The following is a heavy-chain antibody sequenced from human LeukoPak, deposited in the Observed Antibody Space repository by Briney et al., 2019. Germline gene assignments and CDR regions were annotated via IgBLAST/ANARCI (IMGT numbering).Heavy chain of an antibody. V-gene: IGHV1-18*01. D-gene: IGHD4-11*01. J-gene: IGHJ6*02. Sequence: ASVKVSCKASGYTFTSYGISRVRQAPGQGLEWMGWISAYNGNTNYAQKLQGRVTMTTDTSTSTAYMELRSLRSDDTAVYYCARAVPYSNYVNYYGMDVWGQGTTVTVSS. CDR2: ISAYNGNT. CDR1: GYTFTSYG. CDR3: ARAVPYSNYVNYYGMDV.